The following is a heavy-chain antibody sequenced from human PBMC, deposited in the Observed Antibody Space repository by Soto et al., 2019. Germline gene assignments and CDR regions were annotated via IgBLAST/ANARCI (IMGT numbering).Heavy chain of an antibody. J-gene: IGHJ4*02. CDR3: AKEWAAVGQPYFDS. CDR1: GFAFGTYA. Sequence: EVQLSESGGDWIQPGGYLRLSCTASGFAFGTYAMSWVRQSPGRALEWVAGISDNGAGTYYSDSVRGRFAISRDNSRNTLYLHMHDLRVEDTAVYFCAKEWAAVGQPYFDSWGQGTLVTVSS. D-gene: IGHD1-1*01. V-gene: IGHV3-23*01. CDR2: ISDNGAGT.